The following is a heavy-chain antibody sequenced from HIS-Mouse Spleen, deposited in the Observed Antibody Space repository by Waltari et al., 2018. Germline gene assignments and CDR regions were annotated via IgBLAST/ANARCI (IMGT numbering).Heavy chain of an antibody. J-gene: IGHJ3*02. CDR3: ARDLGIDGDDAFDI. D-gene: IGHD4-17*01. CDR2: ISYDGSNK. Sequence: QVQLVESGGGVVQPGRSLRLSCAAAGFTFSTYAMPWVRQPPGKGLEWVAVISYDGSNKYYADSVKGRFTISRDNSKNTLYLQMNSLRAEDTAVYYCARDLGIDGDDAFDIWGQGTMVTVSS. CDR1: GFTFSTYA. V-gene: IGHV3-30*04.